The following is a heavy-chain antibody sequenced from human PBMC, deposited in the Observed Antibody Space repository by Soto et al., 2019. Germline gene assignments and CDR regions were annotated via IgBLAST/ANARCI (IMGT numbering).Heavy chain of an antibody. V-gene: IGHV3-23*01. CDR3: VRGGGYYGSGTLPGMDV. Sequence: EVQLLESGGGLVQPGGSLRLSCTASGLTFSGYAINWVRQAPGKGLEWVSAISASGGSTYYSDSVKGRFTISRDNSKNTLSLQMNSLRVEDTAVYQCVRGGGYYGSGTLPGMDVWGQGTTVTVSS. CDR1: GLTFSGYA. J-gene: IGHJ6*02. CDR2: ISASGGST. D-gene: IGHD3-10*01.